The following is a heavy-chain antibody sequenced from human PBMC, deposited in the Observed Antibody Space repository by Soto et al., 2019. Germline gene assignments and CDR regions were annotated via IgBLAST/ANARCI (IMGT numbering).Heavy chain of an antibody. V-gene: IGHV4-39*01. D-gene: IGHD3-16*02. J-gene: IGHJ4*02. CDR1: GGSISSSSYY. CDR3: ARSPAEYDYVWGSYRYRSGSFDY. CDR2: IYYSGST. Sequence: SETLSLTCTVSGGSISSSSYYWGWIRQPPGKGLEWIGSIYYSGSTYYNPSLKSRVTISVDTSKNQFSLKLSSVTAADTAVYYCARSPAEYDYVWGSYRYRSGSFDYWGQGTLVTVSS.